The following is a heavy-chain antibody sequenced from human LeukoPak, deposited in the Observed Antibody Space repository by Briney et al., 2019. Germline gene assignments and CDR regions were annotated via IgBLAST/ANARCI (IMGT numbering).Heavy chain of an antibody. Sequence: GGSLRLSCAASGFTFITYAFHWVRQAPGKGLEYVSAISNNGEDTYYADSVKGRFTISRDNSKNTLYLQMASLRAEDMAVYYWGRGGGVVAGTYDYWGQGTLVTVSS. CDR2: ISNNGEDT. D-gene: IGHD6-19*01. CDR1: GFTFITYA. V-gene: IGHV3-64*02. CDR3: GRGGGVVAGTYDY. J-gene: IGHJ4*02.